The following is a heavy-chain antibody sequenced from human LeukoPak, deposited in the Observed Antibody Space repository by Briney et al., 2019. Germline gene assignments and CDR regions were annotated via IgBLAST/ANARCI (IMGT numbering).Heavy chain of an antibody. Sequence: ASVEVSCKASGYTFTSYGISWVRQAPGQGLEWMGWISAYNGNTNYAQKLQGRVTMTTDTSTSTAYMELRSLRSDDTAVYYCARDPRRGQQLVHFDYWGQGTLVTVSS. D-gene: IGHD6-13*01. CDR2: ISAYNGNT. CDR3: ARDPRRGQQLVHFDY. J-gene: IGHJ4*02. V-gene: IGHV1-18*01. CDR1: GYTFTSYG.